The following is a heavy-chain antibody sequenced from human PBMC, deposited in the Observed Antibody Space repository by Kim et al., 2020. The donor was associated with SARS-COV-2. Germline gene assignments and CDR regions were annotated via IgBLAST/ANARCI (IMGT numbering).Heavy chain of an antibody. CDR1: GFTFRNYA. D-gene: IGHD3-3*01. J-gene: IGHJ4*02. Sequence: GSLRLSCAASGFTFRNYAMSWVRQAPGKGLEWVSGISGSGGITNYAESVKGRFTISRDNSKSTVFLQMNSLRAKDTAVYYCAKTSFGVVTANTYFDYWGQGTLVTVSS. CDR2: ISGSGGIT. CDR3: AKTSFGVVTANTYFDY. V-gene: IGHV3-23*01.